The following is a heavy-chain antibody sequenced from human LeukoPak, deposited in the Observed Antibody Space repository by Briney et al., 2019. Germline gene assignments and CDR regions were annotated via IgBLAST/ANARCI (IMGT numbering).Heavy chain of an antibody. J-gene: IGHJ5*02. CDR1: GDSVSSNSVT. D-gene: IGHD2-2*01. Sequence: SQTLSLTCAISGDSVSSNSVTWNWIRQSPSRGLEWLGRTYYRSTRYNDYAVSVRGRITVNPDTSKNQFSLHLNSVTPEDTAVYYCARRLTQYDCFDPWGQGILVTVSS. CDR3: ARRLTQYDCFDP. CDR2: TYYRSTRYN. V-gene: IGHV6-1*01.